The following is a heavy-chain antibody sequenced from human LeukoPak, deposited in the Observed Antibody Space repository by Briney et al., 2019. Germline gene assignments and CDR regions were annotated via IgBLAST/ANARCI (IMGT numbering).Heavy chain of an antibody. D-gene: IGHD3-10*01. CDR3: AKAKGPEWFGEPIDY. Sequence: GGSLRLSCAASGFTFSSYWMSWVRQAPGKGLEWVANIKQDGSEKYYVDSVKGRFTISRDNAKNSLYLQMNSLRAEDTAVYYCAKAKGPEWFGEPIDYWGQGTLVTVSS. J-gene: IGHJ4*02. V-gene: IGHV3-7*03. CDR1: GFTFSSYW. CDR2: IKQDGSEK.